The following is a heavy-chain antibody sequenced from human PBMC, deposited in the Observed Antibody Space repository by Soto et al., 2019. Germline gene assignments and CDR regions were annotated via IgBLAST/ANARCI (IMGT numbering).Heavy chain of an antibody. V-gene: IGHV3-33*01. CDR3: ASFELGAFDFDY. J-gene: IGHJ4*02. Sequence: GGSLRLSCAASGFTFSSYGMHWVRQAPGKGLEWVAVIWYDGSNKYYADSVKGRFTISRDNSKNTLYLQMNSLRAEDTAVYYCASFELGAFDFDYWGQGTLVTVS. D-gene: IGHD1-26*01. CDR1: GFTFSSYG. CDR2: IWYDGSNK.